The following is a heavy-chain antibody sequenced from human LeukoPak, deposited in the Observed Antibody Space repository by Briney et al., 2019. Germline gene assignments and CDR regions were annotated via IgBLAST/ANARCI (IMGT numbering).Heavy chain of an antibody. J-gene: IGHJ3*02. CDR3: ARDGAESSGWYGGPDAFDI. V-gene: IGHV4-34*01. D-gene: IGHD6-19*01. CDR2: INHSGST. Sequence: SETLSLTCAVYGGSFSGYYWSWIRQPPGKGLEWIGEINHSGSTKYNPSLKSRVTISTDTSKNQVSLKLSSVTAADTAVYYCARDGAESSGWYGGPDAFDIWGQGTMVTVSS. CDR1: GGSFSGYY.